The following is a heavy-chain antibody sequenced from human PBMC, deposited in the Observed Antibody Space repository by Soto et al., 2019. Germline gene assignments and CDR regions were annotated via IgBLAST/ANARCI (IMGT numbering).Heavy chain of an antibody. CDR1: GFTFSSYA. Sequence: EVQLVESGGGLVQPGGSLRLSCAASGFTFSSYAMHWVRQAPGKGLEYVSAISRNGGSTYYANSVKGRFTISRDNSKNXLYLQMGSLRAEDMAVYYCAREGYCSSTSCYSFDYWGQGTLVTVSS. CDR2: ISRNGGST. V-gene: IGHV3-64*01. J-gene: IGHJ4*02. CDR3: AREGYCSSTSCYSFDY. D-gene: IGHD2-2*01.